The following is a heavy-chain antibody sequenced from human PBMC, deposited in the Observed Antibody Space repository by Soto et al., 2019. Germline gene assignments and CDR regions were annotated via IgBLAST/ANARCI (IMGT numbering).Heavy chain of an antibody. CDR3: ARKLPELGYFDY. V-gene: IGHV3-30*04. CDR2: ISYDGSNK. Sequence: GGSLRLSCAASGFTFSSYAMHWVRQAPGKGLEWVAVISYDGSNKYYADSVKGRFTISRDNSKNTLYLQMNSLRAEDTAVYYCARKLPELGYFDYWGQEPWSPSPQ. D-gene: IGHD7-27*01. J-gene: IGHJ4*01. CDR1: GFTFSSYA.